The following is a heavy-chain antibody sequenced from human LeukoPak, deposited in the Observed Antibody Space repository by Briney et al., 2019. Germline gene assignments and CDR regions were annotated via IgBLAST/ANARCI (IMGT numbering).Heavy chain of an antibody. CDR3: AKPLVTYYYDSSGYYALGY. Sequence: GASVKVSCKASGYTFTGYYMHWVRQAPGQGLEWMGWINPNSGGTNYAQKFQGRVTMTRDTSISTAYMELSRLRSDDTAVYYCAKPLVTYYYDSSGYYALGYWGQGTLVTVSS. D-gene: IGHD3-22*01. CDR2: INPNSGGT. CDR1: GYTFTGYY. J-gene: IGHJ4*02. V-gene: IGHV1-2*02.